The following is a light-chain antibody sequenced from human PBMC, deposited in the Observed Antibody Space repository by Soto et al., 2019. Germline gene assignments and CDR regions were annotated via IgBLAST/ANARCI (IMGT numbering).Light chain of an antibody. CDR2: EVS. CDR1: SSDVGGYNY. J-gene: IGLJ2*01. Sequence: QSALTQPPSASGSPGQSVTISCTGTSSDVGGYNYVSWYQQHPGKAPKLILYEVSKRPSGVPDRFSGSKSGNTASLTVSGRQAEDEADYYCSSYAGSNNVVFGGGTQLTVL. CDR3: SSYAGSNNVV. V-gene: IGLV2-8*01.